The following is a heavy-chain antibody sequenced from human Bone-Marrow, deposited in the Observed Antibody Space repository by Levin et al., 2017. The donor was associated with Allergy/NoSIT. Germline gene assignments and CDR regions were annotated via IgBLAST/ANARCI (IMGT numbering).Heavy chain of an antibody. CDR3: AKVVDTAMILGWSYFDY. D-gene: IGHD3-16*01. CDR2: LYNDGTT. V-gene: IGHV4-39*02. CDR1: DGSIRSGTYT. J-gene: IGHJ4*02. Sequence: ASETLSLTCSVSDGSIRSGTYTWGWIRQPPGKGLEWIGNLYNDGTTYYNPSLKSRVTISVDKSSNQLSLRLSSVTAADTAVYYCAKVVDTAMILGWSYFDYWGQGDLVTVSS.